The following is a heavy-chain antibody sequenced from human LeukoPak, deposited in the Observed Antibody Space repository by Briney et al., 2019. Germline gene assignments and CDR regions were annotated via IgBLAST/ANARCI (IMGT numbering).Heavy chain of an antibody. CDR2: ISSSSSYI. J-gene: IGHJ4*02. CDR3: ARIPRWGYSYGYLDY. CDR1: GFTFSSYS. Sequence: GGSLRLSCAASGFTFSSYSMNWVRQAPGKGLEWVSSISSSSSYIYYADSVKGRFTISRDNAKNSLYLQMNSLRAEDTAVYYCARIPRWGYSYGYLDYWGQGTLVTVSS. V-gene: IGHV3-21*01. D-gene: IGHD5-18*01.